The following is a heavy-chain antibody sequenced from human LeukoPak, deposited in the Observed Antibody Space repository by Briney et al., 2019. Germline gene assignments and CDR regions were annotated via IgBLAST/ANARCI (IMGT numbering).Heavy chain of an antibody. CDR2: ISASGGST. CDR3: AKGPRQQLVTRFDN. CDR1: GFTFSTHA. V-gene: IGHV3-23*01. D-gene: IGHD6-13*01. Sequence: GRSLRLSCAASGFTFSTHAMSWVRQAPGKGLEWVSDISASGGSTYYADSVKGRFTVSRDNSKNTLYLQMSSLRADDTAVYYCAKGPRQQLVTRFDNWGQGTLVTVSS. J-gene: IGHJ4*02.